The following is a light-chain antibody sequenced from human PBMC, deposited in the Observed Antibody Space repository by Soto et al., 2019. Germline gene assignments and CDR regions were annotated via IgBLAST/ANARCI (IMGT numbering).Light chain of an antibody. Sequence: QSVLTQPPSVSGAPGQRVTISCTGSSSNIGAGYDVHWYLQLPGTAPKLLVYTNNNRPSGVPDRFSGSTSGTSASLAISGLQSEDEADYYCAAWDDSLNGHWVFGGGTKLTVL. CDR1: SSNIGAGYD. CDR2: TNN. J-gene: IGLJ3*02. V-gene: IGLV1-40*01. CDR3: AAWDDSLNGHWV.